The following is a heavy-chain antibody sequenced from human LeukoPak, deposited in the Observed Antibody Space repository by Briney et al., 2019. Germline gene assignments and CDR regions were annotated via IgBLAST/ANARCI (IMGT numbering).Heavy chain of an antibody. CDR1: GFTFSSYA. Sequence: GGSLRLSCAASGFTFSSYAMHWVRQAPGKGLEYVSAISSNGGSTYYANSVKGRFTISRDNSKNTLYLQMGSLRAEDMAVYYCARAQRGMTTVTTVDYWGQGTLVTVSS. CDR2: ISSNGGST. V-gene: IGHV3-64*01. J-gene: IGHJ4*02. D-gene: IGHD4-17*01. CDR3: ARAQRGMTTVTTVDY.